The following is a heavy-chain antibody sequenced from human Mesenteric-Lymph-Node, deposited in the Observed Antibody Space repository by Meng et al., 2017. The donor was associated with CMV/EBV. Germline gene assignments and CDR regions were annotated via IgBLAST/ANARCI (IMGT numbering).Heavy chain of an antibody. J-gene: IGHJ4*02. D-gene: IGHD3-10*01. CDR2: INPSGGST. Sequence: ASVKVSCKASGYTFTGYYMHWVRQAPGQGLEWMGIINPSGGSTSYAQKFQGRVTMTRDTSTSTVYMELSSLRSEDTAVYYCARTSSSGSYYNRRPPTRLYYFDYWGQGTLVTVSS. CDR1: GYTFTGYY. CDR3: ARTSSSGSYYNRRPPTRLYYFDY. V-gene: IGHV1-46*01.